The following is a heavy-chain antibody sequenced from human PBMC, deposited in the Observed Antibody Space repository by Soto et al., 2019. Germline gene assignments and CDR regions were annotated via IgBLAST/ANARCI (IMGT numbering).Heavy chain of an antibody. J-gene: IGHJ4*02. D-gene: IGHD4-17*01. CDR1: GGSISSSSYY. CDR3: ARSMTTVVTLDY. V-gene: IGHV4-39*01. CDR2: IYYSGST. Sequence: SETLSLTCTVSGGSISSSSYYWGWIRQPPGKGLEWIGSIYYSGSTYYNQSLKSRVTISVDTSKNQFSLKLSSVTAADTAVYYCARSMTTVVTLDYWGQGTLVTVS.